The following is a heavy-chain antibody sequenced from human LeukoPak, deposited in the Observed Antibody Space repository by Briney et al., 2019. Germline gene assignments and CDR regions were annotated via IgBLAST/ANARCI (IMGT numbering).Heavy chain of an antibody. J-gene: IGHJ4*02. D-gene: IGHD3-3*01. CDR1: GYTFTRYD. Sequence: ASVKVSCKSSGYTFTRYDINWVRQAPGQGLEWMGWINPNSGGTNYAQKFQGRVTMTRDTSISTAYMELSRLRSDDTAVYYCARDYGHLLRFLLWYWGQGTLVTVSS. CDR2: INPNSGGT. CDR3: ARDYGHLLRFLLWY. V-gene: IGHV1-2*02.